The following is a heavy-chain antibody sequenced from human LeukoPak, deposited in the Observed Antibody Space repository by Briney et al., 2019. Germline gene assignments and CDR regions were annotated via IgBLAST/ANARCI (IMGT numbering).Heavy chain of an antibody. V-gene: IGHV4-30-2*01. J-gene: IGHJ3*02. CDR2: IYHSGST. CDR1: GGSISSGGYS. CDR3: AREGTMVRGVHPDAFDI. Sequence: SQTLSLTCAVSGGSISSGGYSWSWIRQPPGKGLEWIGYIYHSGSTYYNPSLKSRVTISVDRSKNQFSLKLSSVTAADTAVYYCAREGTMVRGVHPDAFDIWGQGTMVTVSS. D-gene: IGHD3-10*01.